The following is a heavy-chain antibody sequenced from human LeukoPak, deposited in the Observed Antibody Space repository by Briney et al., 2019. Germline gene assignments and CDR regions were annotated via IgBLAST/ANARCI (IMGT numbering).Heavy chain of an antibody. D-gene: IGHD5-12*01. CDR1: SFIFLSYN. CDR2: ISSSSTYI. Sequence: GGSLTLSCAASSFIFLSYNMNWLRQAPGKGLEGVSFISSSSTYIHYADSVKGRFTISRDNAKNSLYLQMNSLRAEDTAIYYCATRGYSGYDSPRDAFDIWGQGTMVTVSS. J-gene: IGHJ3*02. V-gene: IGHV3-21*04. CDR3: ATRGYSGYDSPRDAFDI.